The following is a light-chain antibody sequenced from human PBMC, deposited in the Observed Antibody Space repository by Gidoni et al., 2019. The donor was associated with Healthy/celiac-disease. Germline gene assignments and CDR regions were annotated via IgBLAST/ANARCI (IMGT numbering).Light chain of an antibody. CDR3: QQYGSSPRT. CDR2: GAS. V-gene: IGKV3-20*01. CDR1: QSVSSSY. Sequence: IVLTQSPGTLSLSPGERATLYCRASQSVSSSYLAWYQQKPGQAPRLLIYGASSRATGIPDRFSGSGSGTDFTLTISRLEPEDFAVYYCQQYGSSPRTFGGGTKVEIK. J-gene: IGKJ4*01.